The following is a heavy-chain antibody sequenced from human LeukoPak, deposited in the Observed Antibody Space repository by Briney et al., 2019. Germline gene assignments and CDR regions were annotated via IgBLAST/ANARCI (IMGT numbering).Heavy chain of an antibody. CDR1: GGSFSGYY. D-gene: IGHD1-1*01. J-gene: IGHJ4*02. Sequence: SETLSLTCAVYGGSFSGYYWSWIRQPPGKGLEWIGEINHSGSTNYNPSLKSRVTISVDTSKNQFSLKLTSVTAADTAVYYCARRSPTGYTPAYYFDYWGQGTLVTVSP. CDR3: ARRSPTGYTPAYYFDY. V-gene: IGHV4-34*01. CDR2: INHSGST.